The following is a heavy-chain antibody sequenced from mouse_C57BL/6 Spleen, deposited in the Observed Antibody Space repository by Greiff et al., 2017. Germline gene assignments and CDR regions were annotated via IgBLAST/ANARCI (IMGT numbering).Heavy chain of an antibody. V-gene: IGHV1-78*01. D-gene: IGHD1-1*01. Sequence: QVQLQQSDAELVKPGASVKISCKVSGYTFTDHTIHWMKQRPEQGLEWIGYIYPRDGSTKYNEKFKGKATLTADKSSSTAYMQLNSLTSEDSAVYFCARDYYGSSYPYYFDYWGQGTTLTVSS. CDR1: GYTFTDHT. CDR3: ARDYYGSSYPYYFDY. CDR2: IYPRDGST. J-gene: IGHJ2*01.